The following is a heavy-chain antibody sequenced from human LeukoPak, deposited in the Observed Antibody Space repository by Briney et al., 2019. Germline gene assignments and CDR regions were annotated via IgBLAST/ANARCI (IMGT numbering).Heavy chain of an antibody. D-gene: IGHD6-6*01. CDR1: GGSISSYY. Sequence: PSETLSLTCTVSGGSISSYYWSWIRQPPGKGLEWIGYIYYSGSTNYNPSLKSRVTISVDTSKSQFSLKLSSVTAADTAVYYCARGKFDSSSSFWFDPWGQGTLVTVSS. CDR3: ARGKFDSSSSFWFDP. J-gene: IGHJ5*02. V-gene: IGHV4-59*01. CDR2: IYYSGST.